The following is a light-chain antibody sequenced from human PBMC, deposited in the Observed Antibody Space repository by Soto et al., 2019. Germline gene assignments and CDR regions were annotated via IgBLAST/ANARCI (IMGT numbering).Light chain of an antibody. Sequence: EIVMTQSPATLSVSPGERATLSCRASQRVSRNLAWYQQKPGQAPRLLIYGASTRATGIPARLSGSGSETEFTLTISSLQSEDFAVYYCQQYNNWPPYTFGQGTKLEIK. CDR2: GAS. CDR3: QQYNNWPPYT. J-gene: IGKJ2*01. V-gene: IGKV3-15*01. CDR1: QRVSRN.